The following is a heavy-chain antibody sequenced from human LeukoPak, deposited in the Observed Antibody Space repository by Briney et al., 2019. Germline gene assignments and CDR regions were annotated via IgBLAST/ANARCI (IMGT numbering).Heavy chain of an antibody. J-gene: IGHJ4*02. CDR2: ISGSGGST. CDR3: AKLGSSGYYYGLVDY. Sequence: GGSLRLSCAASGFTFSSYAMNWVRQAPGKGLEWVSAISGSGGSTYYADSVKGRFTISRDNSKNTLYLQMNSLRAEDTAVYYCAKLGSSGYYYGLVDYWGQGTLVTVSS. CDR1: GFTFSSYA. V-gene: IGHV3-23*01. D-gene: IGHD3-22*01.